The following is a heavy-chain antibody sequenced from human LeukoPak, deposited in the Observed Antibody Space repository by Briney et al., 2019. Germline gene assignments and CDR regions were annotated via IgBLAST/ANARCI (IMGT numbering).Heavy chain of an antibody. CDR1: GGSISSSSYY. CDR3: ARAQRYCSGGSCSNFDY. J-gene: IGHJ4*02. V-gene: IGHV4-31*03. Sequence: PSETLSLTCTVSGGSISSSSYYWGWIRQHPGKGLEWIGYIYYSGSTYYNPSLKSRVTISVDTSKNQFSLKLSSVTAADTAVYYCARAQRYCSGGSCSNFDYWGQGTLVTVSS. D-gene: IGHD2-15*01. CDR2: IYYSGST.